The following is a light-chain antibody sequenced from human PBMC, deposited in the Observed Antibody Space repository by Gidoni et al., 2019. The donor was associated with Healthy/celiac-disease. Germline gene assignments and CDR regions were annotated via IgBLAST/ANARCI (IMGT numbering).Light chain of an antibody. CDR1: QSVSSSY. Sequence: ELVLTQSPCTLSLSPGERATLSCRASQSVSSSYLAWYQQKPGQAPRLLIYGASSRATGIPDRFSGSGSGTDFTLTISRLEPEDFAVYYCQQYGSSSLTFGGGTKVEIK. V-gene: IGKV3-20*01. J-gene: IGKJ4*02. CDR3: QQYGSSSLT. CDR2: GAS.